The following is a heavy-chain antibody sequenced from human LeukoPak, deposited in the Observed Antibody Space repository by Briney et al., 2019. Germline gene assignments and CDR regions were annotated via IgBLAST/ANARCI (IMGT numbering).Heavy chain of an antibody. CDR1: GGSVNRGYYY. J-gene: IGHJ5*02. CDR3: ARADTYFYDSSGYPNGFDP. V-gene: IGHV4-61*01. D-gene: IGHD3-22*01. CDR2: IYYSGDT. Sequence: SETLSLTCSLSGGSVNRGYYYWSWIRQPPGKGLEWIGYIYYSGDTNYNPSLQSRVTISIDTSKKQFSLKLRSVTAADTAVYYCARADTYFYDSSGYPNGFDPWGQGMLVTVSS.